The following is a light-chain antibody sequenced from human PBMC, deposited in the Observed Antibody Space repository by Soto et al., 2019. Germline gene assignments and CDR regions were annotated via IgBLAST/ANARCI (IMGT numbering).Light chain of an antibody. Sequence: GDRVTITCRASQSITYWLAWYQQKPGRAPKLLIYDVFNLQSGVPSRFSGSGSATEFTLTISSLQPDDSATYYCQQYHSFSFTFGQGTKLEIK. CDR3: QQYHSFSFT. CDR1: QSITYW. J-gene: IGKJ2*01. V-gene: IGKV1-5*01. CDR2: DVF.